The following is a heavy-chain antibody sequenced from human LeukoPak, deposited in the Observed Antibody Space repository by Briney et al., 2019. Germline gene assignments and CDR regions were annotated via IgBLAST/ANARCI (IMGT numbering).Heavy chain of an antibody. Sequence: GGSLRLSCVGSGFTFSGYGMNWVRQAPGKGLEWVSSISSSSSYIYYADSVKGRFTISRDNAKNSVHLQMKSLRVEDTAVYYCASEGLDNWGQGTLVTVSS. V-gene: IGHV3-21*01. CDR3: ASEGLDN. CDR1: GFTFSGYG. J-gene: IGHJ4*02. CDR2: ISSSSSYI.